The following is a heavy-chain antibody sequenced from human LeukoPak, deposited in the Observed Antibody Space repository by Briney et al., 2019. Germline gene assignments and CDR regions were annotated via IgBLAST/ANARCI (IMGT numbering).Heavy chain of an antibody. CDR3: ARARGFYANYFDY. J-gene: IGHJ4*02. CDR2: TNHSGST. CDR1: GGSFSGYY. Sequence: SETLSLTCAVYGGSFSGYYWSWIRQPPGKGLEWIGETNHSGSTNYNPSLKSRVTISLDTSKNQFSLKLSSVTAADTAVYYCARARGFYANYFDYWGQGTLVTVSS. D-gene: IGHD2-8*01. V-gene: IGHV4-34*01.